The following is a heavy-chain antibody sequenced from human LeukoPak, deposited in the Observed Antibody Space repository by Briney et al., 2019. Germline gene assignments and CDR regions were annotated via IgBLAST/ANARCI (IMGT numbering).Heavy chain of an antibody. D-gene: IGHD3-10*01. V-gene: IGHV5-51*01. CDR1: GYSFTRYW. CDR3: ARLLNYYGSGSYYNPFDY. Sequence: GESLKISCKGSGYSFTRYWIGWVRQMPGKGLEWMGIIYPGDSDTRYSPSFQGQVTISADKSISTAYLQWSSLKASDTAMYYCARLLNYYGSGSYYNPFDYWGQGTLVTVSS. J-gene: IGHJ4*02. CDR2: IYPGDSDT.